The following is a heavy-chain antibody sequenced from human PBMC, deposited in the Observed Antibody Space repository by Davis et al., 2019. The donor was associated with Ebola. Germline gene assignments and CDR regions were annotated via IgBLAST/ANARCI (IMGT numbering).Heavy chain of an antibody. CDR3: ARDALLGITGTTHGHYYYGMDV. J-gene: IGHJ6*02. CDR1: GYTFSSYD. V-gene: IGHV1-8*01. CDR2: MNPNSGNT. D-gene: IGHD1-20*01. Sequence: ASVKVSCKASGYTFSSYDINWVRQAAGQGLEWMGWMNPNSGNTGYAQKFQGRVTMTRDTSISTAYMELSSLRSEDTAMYYCARDALLGITGTTHGHYYYGMDVWGQGTTVTVSS.